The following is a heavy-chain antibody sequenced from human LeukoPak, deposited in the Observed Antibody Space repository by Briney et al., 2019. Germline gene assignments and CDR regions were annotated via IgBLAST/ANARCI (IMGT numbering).Heavy chain of an antibody. CDR3: ARVSGYSGTWYVDY. D-gene: IGHD6-13*01. CDR1: GFTFSSYN. V-gene: IGHV3-48*02. Sequence: GGSLRLSCAASGFTFSSYNMNWVRQAPGKGLEWVSYISSSSITIYYADSVKGRITISRDNAKNTLYLQINSLRDDDTAVYYCARVSGYSGTWYVDYWGQGILVTVSS. J-gene: IGHJ4*02. CDR2: ISSSSITI.